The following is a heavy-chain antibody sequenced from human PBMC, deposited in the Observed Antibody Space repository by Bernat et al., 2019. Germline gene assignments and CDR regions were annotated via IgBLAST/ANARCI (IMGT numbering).Heavy chain of an antibody. D-gene: IGHD3-10*01. Sequence: QVQLQESGPGLVKPSQTLSLTCTVSGGSIGSGGYYWSWIRQHPGKGLEWIGYIYYSGSTYYNPSLKSRVTISVDTSKNQFSLKLSSVTAADTAVYYCARTPGGSGSYYYYYYYMDVWGKGTTVTVSS. CDR1: GGSIGSGGYY. CDR2: IYYSGST. J-gene: IGHJ6*03. CDR3: ARTPGGSGSYYYYYYYMDV. V-gene: IGHV4-31*03.